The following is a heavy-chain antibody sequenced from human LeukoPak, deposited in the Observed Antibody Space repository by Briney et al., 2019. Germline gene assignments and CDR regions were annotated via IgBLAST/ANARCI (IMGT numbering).Heavy chain of an antibody. V-gene: IGHV1-69*13. J-gene: IGHJ5*02. CDR2: IIPIFGTA. Sequence: SVKVSCKASGGTFSSYAISWVRQAPGQGLEWMGGIIPIFGTANYAQKFQGRVTITADESTSTAYKELSSLRSEDTAVYYCARIVVPAHPFWFDPWGQGTLVTVSS. CDR1: GGTFSSYA. CDR3: ARIVVPAHPFWFDP. D-gene: IGHD2-2*01.